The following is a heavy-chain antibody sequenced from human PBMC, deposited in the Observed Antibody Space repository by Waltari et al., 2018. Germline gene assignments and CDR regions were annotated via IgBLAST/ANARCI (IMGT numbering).Heavy chain of an antibody. Sequence: QLQLQESGPGLVKPSETLSLTCTVSGGSFSSSSYYWGWIRQPPGKGLEWIGSIYYSGSTYYNPSLKSRVTISVDTSKNQFSLKLSCVTAADTAVYYCARGGSGYYYGDAFDIWGQGTMVTVSS. CDR3: ARGGSGYYYGDAFDI. D-gene: IGHD3-22*01. CDR1: GGSFSSSSYY. CDR2: IYYSGST. V-gene: IGHV4-39*07. J-gene: IGHJ3*02.